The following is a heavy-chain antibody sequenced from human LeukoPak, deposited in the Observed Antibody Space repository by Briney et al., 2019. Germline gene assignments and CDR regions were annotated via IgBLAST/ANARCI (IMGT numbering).Heavy chain of an antibody. CDR3: ARTYNSGWLQFDY. CDR1: GGSVSSGSYY. J-gene: IGHJ4*02. V-gene: IGHV4-61*01. Sequence: SETLSLTCTVSGGSVSSGSYYWSWIRQPPGKGLEWIGYIYYSGSTNYNPSLKSRVTISVDTSKNQLSLKLSSVTAADTAVYYCARTYNSGWLQFDYWGQGTLVTVSS. CDR2: IYYSGST. D-gene: IGHD6-19*01.